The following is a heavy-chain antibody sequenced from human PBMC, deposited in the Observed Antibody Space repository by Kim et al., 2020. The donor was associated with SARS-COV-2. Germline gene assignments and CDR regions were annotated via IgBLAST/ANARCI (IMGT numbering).Heavy chain of an antibody. D-gene: IGHD2-15*01. J-gene: IGHJ4*02. V-gene: IGHV3-21*01. CDR2: ISSSSSYI. CDR1: GFTFSSYS. Sequence: GGSLRLSCAASGFTFSSYSMNWVRQAPGKGLEWVSSISSSSSYIYYADSVKGRFTISRDNAKNSLYLQMNSLRAEDTAVYYCARVSCSGGSCYYFDYWGQGTLVTVSS. CDR3: ARVSCSGGSCYYFDY.